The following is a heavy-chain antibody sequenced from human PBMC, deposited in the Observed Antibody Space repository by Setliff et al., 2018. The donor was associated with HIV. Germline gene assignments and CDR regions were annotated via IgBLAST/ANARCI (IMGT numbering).Heavy chain of an antibody. CDR3: ARDDSVWGGNNWFET. J-gene: IGHJ5*02. V-gene: IGHV4-4*07. D-gene: IGHD3-16*01. CDR1: GVSISNYY. Sequence: PSETLSLTCTVSGVSISNYYWSWIRQPAGKGLEWIGRIYTSGNTNYNPSLKSRVTMSIDTSKNQFSLNLASVTAADTAVYYCARDDSVWGGNNWFETWGQGTLVTVSS. CDR2: IYTSGNT.